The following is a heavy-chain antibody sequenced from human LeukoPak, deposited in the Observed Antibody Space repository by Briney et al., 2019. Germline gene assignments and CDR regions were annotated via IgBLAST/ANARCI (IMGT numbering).Heavy chain of an antibody. V-gene: IGHV3-66*02. Sequence: GGSLRLSCAASGFTVSSNYMSWVRQAPGKGPEWVSVIYSGGSTYYADSVKGRFTISRDNSKNTLYLQMNSLRAEDTAVYYCAGYYYDSSGYPFDYWGQGTLVTVSS. CDR3: AGYYYDSSGYPFDY. CDR2: IYSGGST. J-gene: IGHJ4*02. D-gene: IGHD3-22*01. CDR1: GFTVSSNY.